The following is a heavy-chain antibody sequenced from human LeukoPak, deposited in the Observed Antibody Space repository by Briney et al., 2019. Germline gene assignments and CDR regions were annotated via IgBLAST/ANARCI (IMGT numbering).Heavy chain of an antibody. J-gene: IGHJ4*02. CDR1: GFTFSSYG. D-gene: IGHD3-9*01. CDR3: ARILTGYLTKYYFDY. V-gene: IGHV3-7*01. Sequence: GGSLRLSCAASGFTFSSYGMHWVRQAPGKGLEWVANIKQDGSEKYYVDSVKGRFTISRDNAKNSLYLQMNSLRAEDTAVYYCARILTGYLTKYYFDYWGQGTLVTVSS. CDR2: IKQDGSEK.